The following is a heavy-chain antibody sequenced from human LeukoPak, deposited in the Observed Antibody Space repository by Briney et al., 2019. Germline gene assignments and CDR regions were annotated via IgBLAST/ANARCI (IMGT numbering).Heavy chain of an antibody. J-gene: IGHJ5*02. Sequence: PSETLSLTCTVSGGSISSHYWSWIRQPPGKGLEWIGYIYYSGSTNYNPSLKSRVTISVDTSKNQFSLKLSSVTAADTAVYYCARYSSSWYWFDPWGQGTLVIVSS. CDR2: IYYSGST. V-gene: IGHV4-59*11. CDR3: ARYSSSWYWFDP. CDR1: GGSISSHY. D-gene: IGHD6-13*01.